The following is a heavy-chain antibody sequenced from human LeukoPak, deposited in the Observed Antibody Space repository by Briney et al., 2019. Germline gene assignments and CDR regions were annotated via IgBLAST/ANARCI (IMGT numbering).Heavy chain of an antibody. Sequence: GESLKISCKGSGYSFTSYWIGWVRQMPGKGLEWMGIIYPGDSETRYSPSFQGQVTISADKSISTAYLQWSSLKASDTAMYYCARQERIAAAGTGIDYWGQGTLVTVSS. D-gene: IGHD6-13*01. V-gene: IGHV5-51*01. CDR3: ARQERIAAAGTGIDY. CDR1: GYSFTSYW. CDR2: IYPGDSET. J-gene: IGHJ4*02.